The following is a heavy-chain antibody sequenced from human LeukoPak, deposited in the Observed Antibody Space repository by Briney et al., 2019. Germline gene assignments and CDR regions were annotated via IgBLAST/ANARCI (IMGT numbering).Heavy chain of an antibody. V-gene: IGHV4-4*02. Sequence: SETLSLTCGVSGGSISSTNWWAWIRQPPGKGLEWIGEVHLDGRTNYNPSLESRLTMSVDLSENHISLKLTSVTAADTAVYYCAREGGFYRPLDYTGQGTLVTVSS. CDR2: VHLDGRT. J-gene: IGHJ4*02. CDR3: AREGGFYRPLDY. D-gene: IGHD3-3*01. CDR1: GGSISSTNW.